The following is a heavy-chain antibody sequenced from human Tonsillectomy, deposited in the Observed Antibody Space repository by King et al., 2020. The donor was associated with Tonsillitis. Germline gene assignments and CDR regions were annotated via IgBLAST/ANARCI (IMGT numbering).Heavy chain of an antibody. CDR3: ARVVGSRWGPYFDY. Sequence: VQLVESGGGLVQPGGSLRLSCAASGFTFSSYWMHWVRQAPGKGLVWVSRINSDGSSTSYADSVKGRVTISRDNAKNTLYLQMNSLRAEDTAVYYCARVVGSRWGPYFDYWGQGTLVTVSS. J-gene: IGHJ4*02. D-gene: IGHD6-13*01. CDR2: INSDGSST. V-gene: IGHV3-74*01. CDR1: GFTFSSYW.